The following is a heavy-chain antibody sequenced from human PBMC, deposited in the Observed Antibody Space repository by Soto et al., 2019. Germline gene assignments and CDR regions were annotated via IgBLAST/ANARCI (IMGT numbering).Heavy chain of an antibody. D-gene: IGHD3-10*01. CDR2: ISYDGSNK. J-gene: IGHJ5*02. Sequence: GGSLRLSCAASGFTFSSYAMHWVRQAPGKGLEWVAVISYDGSNKYYADSVKGRFTISRDNSKNTLYLQMNSLRAEDTAVYYCARDLGAGVSYNWFDPWGQGALVTVSS. V-gene: IGHV3-30-3*01. CDR1: GFTFSSYA. CDR3: ARDLGAGVSYNWFDP.